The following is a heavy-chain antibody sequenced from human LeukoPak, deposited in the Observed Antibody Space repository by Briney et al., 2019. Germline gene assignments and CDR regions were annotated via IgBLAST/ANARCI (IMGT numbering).Heavy chain of an antibody. J-gene: IGHJ3*02. D-gene: IGHD6-13*01. Sequence: SETLSLTCTVSGGSISSYYWSWIRQPPGKGLEWIGYIYYSGSTNYNPSLKSRVTISVDTSKNQFSLKLSSVTAADTAVYYCARDQQVAGAFDIRGQGTMVTVSS. V-gene: IGHV4-59*12. CDR1: GGSISSYY. CDR2: IYYSGST. CDR3: ARDQQVAGAFDI.